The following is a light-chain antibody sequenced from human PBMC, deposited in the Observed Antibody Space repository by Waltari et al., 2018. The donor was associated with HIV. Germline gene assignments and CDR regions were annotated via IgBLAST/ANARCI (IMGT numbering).Light chain of an antibody. Sequence: VMTQSPATLSVSPGERVTLSCRASQTVSSALAWYQQKPGQAPRLLIHDASTRATGIPARFSGTGSGTDFTLTISSLQSEDCAVYYCQQYNNWLTFGGGTKVEI. CDR1: QTVSSA. CDR3: QQYNNWLT. J-gene: IGKJ4*01. CDR2: DAS. V-gene: IGKV3-15*01.